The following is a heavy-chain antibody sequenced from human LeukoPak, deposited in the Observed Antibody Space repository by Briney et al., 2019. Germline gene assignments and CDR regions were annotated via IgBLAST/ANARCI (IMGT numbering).Heavy chain of an antibody. J-gene: IGHJ3*02. CDR2: IIPIFGTA. CDR3: ARECTAVACEHAFDI. D-gene: IGHD6-19*01. V-gene: IGHV1-69*05. CDR1: GGTFSSYA. Sequence: SVKVSCKASGGTFSSYAISWVRQAPGQGLEWMGGIIPIFGTANYAQKFQGRVTITTDESTSTAYMELSSLRSEDTAVYYCARECTAVACEHAFDIWGQGTMVTVSS.